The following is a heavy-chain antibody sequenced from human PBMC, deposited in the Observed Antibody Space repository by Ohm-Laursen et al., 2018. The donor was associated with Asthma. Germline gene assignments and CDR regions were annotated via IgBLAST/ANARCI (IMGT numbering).Heavy chain of an antibody. J-gene: IGHJ4*02. CDR1: GDSISSGNNY. CDR3: ARGSFYYESTGYYFFDH. D-gene: IGHD3-22*01. V-gene: IGHV4-31*02. Sequence: TLSLTWSVSGDSISSGNNYWSWIRQHPAKGLEWIGYIYYSGNTYSNPSLRSRVAISVDTSTNQFSLNLTSVTAADTAVYYCARGSFYYESTGYYFFDHWGQGALVTVSS. CDR2: IYYSGNT.